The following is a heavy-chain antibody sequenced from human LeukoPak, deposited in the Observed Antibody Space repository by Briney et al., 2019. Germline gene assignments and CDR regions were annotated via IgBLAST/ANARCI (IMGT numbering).Heavy chain of an antibody. J-gene: IGHJ4*02. V-gene: IGHV3-15*01. CDR2: IKSKTDGGTP. CDR3: TGVSRSSWYDY. D-gene: IGHD6-13*01. CDR1: GFTFSNAW. Sequence: PAGSLRPSCAASGFTFSNAWMSWVRQAPGKGLEWVGRIKSKTDGGTPDYAAPVKGRFTISRDDSKNTLYLQMNSLKTEDTAVYYCTGVSRSSWYDYWGQGTLVTVSS.